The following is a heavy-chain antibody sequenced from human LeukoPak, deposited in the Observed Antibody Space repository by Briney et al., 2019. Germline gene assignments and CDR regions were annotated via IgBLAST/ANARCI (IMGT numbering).Heavy chain of an antibody. J-gene: IGHJ4*02. V-gene: IGHV3-21*01. D-gene: IGHD3-10*01. CDR3: ARDQAIGTRFGEGEDY. CDR2: ISSSSSYI. Sequence: GGSLRLSCAASGFTFSSYSMNWVRQAPGKGLEWVSSISSSSSYIYYADSVKGRFTISRDNSKNTLYLQMNSLRAEDTAVYYCARDQAIGTRFGEGEDYWGQGTLVTVSS. CDR1: GFTFSSYS.